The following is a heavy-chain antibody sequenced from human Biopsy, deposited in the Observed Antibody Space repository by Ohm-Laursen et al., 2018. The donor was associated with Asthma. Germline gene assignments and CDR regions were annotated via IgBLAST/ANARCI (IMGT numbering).Heavy chain of an antibody. D-gene: IGHD3-22*01. CDR3: ARIPRRSGSYFVDY. J-gene: IGHJ4*02. V-gene: IGHV4-31*03. Sequence: PSETLSLTCTVSGDSITSDGCCWNWIRQHPGKGLEWIGYIHHSGTSYFNPSLKSRVSFSRDTSKNQFSLRLSSVTAADTAMYYCARIPRRSGSYFVDYWGQGTLVTVSS. CDR2: IHHSGTS. CDR1: GDSITSDGCC.